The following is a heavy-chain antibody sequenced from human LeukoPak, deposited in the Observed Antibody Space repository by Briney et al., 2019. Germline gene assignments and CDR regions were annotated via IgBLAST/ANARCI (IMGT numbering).Heavy chain of an antibody. J-gene: IGHJ4*02. D-gene: IGHD6-13*01. CDR1: GFTFSSYG. Sequence: GGSLRLSCAASGFTFSSYGTHWVRQAPGKGLEWVAVISYDGSNKYYADSVKGRFTISRDNSKNTLYLQMNSLRAEDTAVYYCAKDFPAAAGLGIDYWGQGTLVTVSS. V-gene: IGHV3-30*18. CDR2: ISYDGSNK. CDR3: AKDFPAAAGLGIDY.